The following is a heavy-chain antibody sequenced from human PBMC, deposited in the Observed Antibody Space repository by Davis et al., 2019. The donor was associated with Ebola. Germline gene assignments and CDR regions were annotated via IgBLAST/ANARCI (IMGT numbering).Heavy chain of an antibody. CDR2: ISGDGGST. CDR1: GFTFDDYA. V-gene: IGHV3-43*02. CDR3: AKVEGYYDSSGYVGP. D-gene: IGHD3-22*01. J-gene: IGHJ4*02. Sequence: GESLKISCAASGFTFDDYAMHWVRQAPGKGLEWVSLISGDGGSTYYADSVKGRFTISRDNAKNSLYLQMNSLRAEDTAVYYCAKVEGYYDSSGYVGPWGQGTLVTVSS.